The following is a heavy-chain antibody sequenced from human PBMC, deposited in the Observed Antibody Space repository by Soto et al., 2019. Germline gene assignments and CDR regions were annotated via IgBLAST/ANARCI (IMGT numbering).Heavy chain of an antibody. D-gene: IGHD1-26*01. CDR2: ISSSSSTI. CDR3: AREGGNLNWFDP. CDR1: GLAFTTYA. Sequence: GGSLRLSCAASGLAFTTYAMTWVRQAPGKGLEWVSYISSSSSTIYYADSVKGRFTISRDNAKNSLYLQMNSLRDEDTAVYYCAREGGNLNWFDPWGQGTLVTVSS. V-gene: IGHV3-48*02. J-gene: IGHJ5*02.